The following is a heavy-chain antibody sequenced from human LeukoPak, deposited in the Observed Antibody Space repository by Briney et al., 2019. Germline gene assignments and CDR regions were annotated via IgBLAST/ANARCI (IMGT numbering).Heavy chain of an antibody. CDR3: ARGFRIFGVVIILNFDY. CDR2: INPNSGGT. V-gene: IGHV1-2*02. J-gene: IGHJ4*02. Sequence: APVKVSCKASGYTFTGYYMHWVRQAPGQGLEWMGWINPNSGGTNYAQKFQGRVTMTRDTSISTAYMELSRLRSDDTAVYYCARGFRIFGVVIILNFDYWGQGTLVTVSS. CDR1: GYTFTGYY. D-gene: IGHD3-3*01.